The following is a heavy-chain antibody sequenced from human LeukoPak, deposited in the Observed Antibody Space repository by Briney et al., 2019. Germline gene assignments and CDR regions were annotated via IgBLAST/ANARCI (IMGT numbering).Heavy chain of an antibody. CDR1: GFTSSRYW. CDR3: TRDPGRCTSTSCYPDY. D-gene: IGHD2-2*01. V-gene: IGHV3-74*01. J-gene: IGHJ4*02. CDR2: VNSDGSST. Sequence: PGGSLRLSCAASGFTSSRYWMHWVRQAPGKGLMWVSRVNSDGSSTSYADSVKGRFTISRDNAKNSMYLQMNSLRAEDTAVYYCTRDPGRCTSTSCYPDYWGQGTLVTVSS.